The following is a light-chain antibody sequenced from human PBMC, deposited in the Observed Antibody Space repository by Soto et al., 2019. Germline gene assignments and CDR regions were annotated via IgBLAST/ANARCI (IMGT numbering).Light chain of an antibody. J-gene: IGKJ2*01. CDR2: GTS. V-gene: IGKV3-20*01. Sequence: EIVLTQFPGTLSLSPGEGATLSCRASQSVNSNSLAWYQQRPGQDPRLLIYGTSTRASGIPVRFSGSGSGTDFTLTIIRLEPEDFAVYYCQQYDTSPQMMYTFGQGTKLEIK. CDR1: QSVNSNS. CDR3: QQYDTSPQMMYT.